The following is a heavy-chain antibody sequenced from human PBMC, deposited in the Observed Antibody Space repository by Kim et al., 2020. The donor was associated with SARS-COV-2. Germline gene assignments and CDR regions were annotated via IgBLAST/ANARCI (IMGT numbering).Heavy chain of an antibody. J-gene: IGHJ4*02. Sequence: GGSLRLSCAASGFTFSNAWMSWVRQAPGKGLEWVGRIKSKTDGGTTDYAAPVKGRFTISRDDSKNTLYLQMNSLKTEDTAVYYCTTDPDTLWFGEEDRLRHFDYWGQGTLVTVSS. CDR3: TTDPDTLWFGEEDRLRHFDY. D-gene: IGHD3-10*01. V-gene: IGHV3-15*01. CDR2: IKSKTDGGTT. CDR1: GFTFSNAW.